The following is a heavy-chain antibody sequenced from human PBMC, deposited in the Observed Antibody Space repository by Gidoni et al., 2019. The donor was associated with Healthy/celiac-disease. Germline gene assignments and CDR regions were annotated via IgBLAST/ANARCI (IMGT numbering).Heavy chain of an antibody. D-gene: IGHD5-18*01. J-gene: IGHJ3*02. CDR3: ARDRPVTHDAFDI. CDR1: GGTFSSDS. Sequence: EVQLAESGGGWVQPGVSLWIACAAWGGTFSSDSRNWVRQAPGKGLEWGSYISSSSRTIYYSDSVKGLFTISRDNAKNSLVLQMNSLRAEDTAVYFCARDRPVTHDAFDIWGQGTMVTVSS. CDR2: ISSSSRTI. V-gene: IGHV3-48*01.